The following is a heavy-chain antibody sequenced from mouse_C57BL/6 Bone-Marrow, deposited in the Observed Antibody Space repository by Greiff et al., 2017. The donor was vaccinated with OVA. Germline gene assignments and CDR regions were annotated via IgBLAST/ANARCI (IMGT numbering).Heavy chain of an antibody. V-gene: IGHV1-81*01. Sequence: QVQLQQSGAELARPGASVKLSCKASGYTFTSYGISWVKQRTGQGLEWIGEIYPRSGNTYYNEKFKGKATLTADKSSSTAYMQLSSLTSEDSAVYFCARSDYYGSSYGGFDYWGQGTTLTVSS. CDR3: ARSDYYGSSYGGFDY. D-gene: IGHD1-1*01. CDR1: GYTFTSYG. CDR2: IYPRSGNT. J-gene: IGHJ2*01.